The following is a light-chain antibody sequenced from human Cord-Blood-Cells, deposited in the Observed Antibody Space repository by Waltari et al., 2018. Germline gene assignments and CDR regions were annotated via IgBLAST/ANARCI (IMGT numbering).Light chain of an antibody. J-gene: IGKJ2*01. CDR2: DAS. CDR1: QSISSW. Sequence: DIQMTQSPSTLSASVGDRVTLTCRASQSISSWLAWYQQKPGKAPKLLFYDASSLESGVPSRFSGSGSGTEFTLTISSLQPDDFATYYCQQYNSYSMYTFGQGTKLEIK. V-gene: IGKV1-5*01. CDR3: QQYNSYSMYT.